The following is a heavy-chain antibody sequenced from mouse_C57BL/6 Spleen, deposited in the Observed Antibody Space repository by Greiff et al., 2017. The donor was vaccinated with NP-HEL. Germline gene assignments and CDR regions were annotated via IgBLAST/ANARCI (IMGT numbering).Heavy chain of an antibody. D-gene: IGHD4-1*01. CDR1: GYAFSSSW. CDR2: IYPGDGDT. Sequence: QVTLKVSGPELVKPGASVKISCKASGYAFSSSWMNWVKQRPGKGLEWIGRIYPGDGDTNYNGKFKGKATLTADKSSSTAYMQLSSLTSEDSAVYFCARSWDGYFDVWGTGTTVTVSS. V-gene: IGHV1-82*01. CDR3: ARSWDGYFDV. J-gene: IGHJ1*03.